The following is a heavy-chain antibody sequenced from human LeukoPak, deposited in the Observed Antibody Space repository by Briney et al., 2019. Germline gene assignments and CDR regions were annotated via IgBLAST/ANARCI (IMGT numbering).Heavy chain of an antibody. V-gene: IGHV1-18*01. D-gene: IGHD1-1*01. CDR1: GYTFTSYD. CDR3: AREGGPTGGAQDY. Sequence: ASVKVSCKASGYTFTSYDINWVRQAPGQGLEWMGWINPNSGNTHYAQKVQDRVTMTTDTSTSTAYMELRSLRSDDTAVYYCAREGGPTGGAQDYWGQGTLVTVSS. CDR2: INPNSGNT. J-gene: IGHJ4*02.